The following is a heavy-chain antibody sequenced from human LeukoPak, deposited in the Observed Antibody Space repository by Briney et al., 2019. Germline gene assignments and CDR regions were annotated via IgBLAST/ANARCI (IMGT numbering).Heavy chain of an antibody. CDR3: ARQRRVGATMRYFDY. Sequence: SETLSPTCTVSGGSISSYYWSWIRQPPGKGLEWIGYIYYSGSTNYNPSLKSRVTISVDTSKNQFSLKLSSVTAADTAVYYCARQRRVGATMRYFDYWGQGTLVTVSS. V-gene: IGHV4-59*08. CDR1: GGSISSYY. CDR2: IYYSGST. D-gene: IGHD1-26*01. J-gene: IGHJ4*02.